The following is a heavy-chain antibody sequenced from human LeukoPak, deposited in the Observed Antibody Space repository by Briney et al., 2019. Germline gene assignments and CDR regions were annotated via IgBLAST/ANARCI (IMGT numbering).Heavy chain of an antibody. D-gene: IGHD5-18*01. Sequence: GASVKVSCKASGYTFTSYYMHWVRQAPGQGLEWMGIINPSGGSTSYAQKFQGGVTMTRDTSTSTVYMELSSLRSEDTAVYYCARNHARGIQLWLRARYYYYGMDVWGQGTTVTVSS. CDR1: GYTFTSYY. CDR3: ARNHARGIQLWLRARYYYYGMDV. J-gene: IGHJ6*02. V-gene: IGHV1-46*01. CDR2: INPSGGST.